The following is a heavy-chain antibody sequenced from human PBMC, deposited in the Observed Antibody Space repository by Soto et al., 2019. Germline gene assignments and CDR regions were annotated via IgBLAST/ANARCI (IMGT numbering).Heavy chain of an antibody. CDR1: GGTFSNSA. D-gene: IGHD5-12*01. CDR3: ASDKDRLQLGGNYDSILDV. CDR2: IMPIFRTP. J-gene: IGHJ6*02. Sequence: QVQLEQSGAEVKKPGSSVKVSCKASGGTFSNSAISWVRQAPGQGIEWMGGIMPIFRTPDYAQKFQGRVTITADESTSTAYMELTGRRSDDTAVYYCASDKDRLQLGGNYDSILDVWGQGTTVTVSS. V-gene: IGHV1-69*12.